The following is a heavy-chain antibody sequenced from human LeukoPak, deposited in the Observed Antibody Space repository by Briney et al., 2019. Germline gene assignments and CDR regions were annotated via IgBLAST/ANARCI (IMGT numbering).Heavy chain of an antibody. V-gene: IGHV1-46*01. Sequence: ASVKVSCKASGYTFTSYYMHWVRQAPGQGLEWMGIINPSGGSTSYAQKFQGRVTMTRDTSTSTVYMELSSLRSEDTAVHYCARDRFESKGRYYDFWSGNPHSDYWGQGTLVTVSS. CDR2: INPSGGST. D-gene: IGHD3-3*01. CDR3: ARDRFESKGRYYDFWSGNPHSDY. J-gene: IGHJ4*02. CDR1: GYTFTSYY.